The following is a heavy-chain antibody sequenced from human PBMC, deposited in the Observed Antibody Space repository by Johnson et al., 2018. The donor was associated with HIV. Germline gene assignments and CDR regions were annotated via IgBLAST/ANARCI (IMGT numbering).Heavy chain of an antibody. D-gene: IGHD3-10*01. J-gene: IGHJ3*02. V-gene: IGHV3-30-3*01. CDR1: GFTFSSYA. Sequence: QVQLVESGGGVVQPGRSLRLSCAASGFTFSSYAMHWVRQALGTGLEWVAVISFDGGAIYYADSVEGRFTISRDNSRDTLSLQMNSLIVEDTALYYCARDRLLWFRELWPHDAFDIWGQGTMVTVSS. CDR2: ISFDGGAI. CDR3: ARDRLLWFRELWPHDAFDI.